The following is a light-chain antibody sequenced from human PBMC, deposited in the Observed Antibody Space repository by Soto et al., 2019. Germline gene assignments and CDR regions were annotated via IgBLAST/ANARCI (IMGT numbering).Light chain of an antibody. V-gene: IGLV1-44*01. CDR3: AAWDNSLNAVV. J-gene: IGLJ2*01. CDR2: SYN. CDR1: ISNIGSNT. Sequence: QSVLTQRPSASGTPGQRVTISCSGSISNIGSNTVSWFQQLPGAAPKLLIHSYNQRPSGVPDRFSGSKSGTSASLAIRGLQAEDEADYFCAAWDNSLNAVVFGVGTKLTVL.